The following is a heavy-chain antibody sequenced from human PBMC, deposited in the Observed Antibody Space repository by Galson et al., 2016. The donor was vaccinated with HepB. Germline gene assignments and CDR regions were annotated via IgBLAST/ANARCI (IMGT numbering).Heavy chain of an antibody. CDR3: ARPGYCSGSSCYVPFDI. V-gene: IGHV3-74*03. J-gene: IGHJ3*02. CDR1: GFTFSSYW. CDR2: INNDGSNT. Sequence: SLRLSCAASGFTFSSYWMSWVRQAPGKGLVWVSRINNDGSNTTYADSVKGRFTISRDNAKNTLYLQMNSLRAEDTAVYYCARPGYCSGSSCYVPFDIWGQETMATVSS. D-gene: IGHD2-15*01.